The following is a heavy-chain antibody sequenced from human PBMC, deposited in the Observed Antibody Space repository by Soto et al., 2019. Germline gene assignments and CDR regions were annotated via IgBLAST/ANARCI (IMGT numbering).Heavy chain of an antibody. V-gene: IGHV1-69*01. Sequence: QVQLVQSGAEVKKPGSSVKVSCKASGGTFSSYAISWVRQAPVQGLEWMGGIIPIFGTANYAQKFQGRVTITADESTSTAYMELSSLRSEDTAVYYCASRGPLYYYESSGYFEGFDYWGQGTLVTVSS. CDR3: ASRGPLYYYESSGYFEGFDY. CDR1: GGTFSSYA. CDR2: IIPIFGTA. D-gene: IGHD3-22*01. J-gene: IGHJ4*02.